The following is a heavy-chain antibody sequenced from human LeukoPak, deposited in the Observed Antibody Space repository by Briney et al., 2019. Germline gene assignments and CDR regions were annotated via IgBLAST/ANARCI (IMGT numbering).Heavy chain of an antibody. CDR2: ISAYNGNT. D-gene: IGHD2-8*01. CDR3: ARVGLLYFRAAMDV. J-gene: IGHJ6*02. CDR1: GYTFTSYG. Sequence: ASVNPSCKASGYTFTSYGISWVRHAPGQGLEWMGWISAYNGNTNYAQKLQGRVTMTTDTSTSTAFMELRSLRSDDTALYYCARVGLLYFRAAMDVWGQGPTVTVSS. V-gene: IGHV1-18*01.